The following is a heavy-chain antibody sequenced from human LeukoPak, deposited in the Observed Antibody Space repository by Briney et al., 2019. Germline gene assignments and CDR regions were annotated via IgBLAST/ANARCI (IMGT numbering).Heavy chain of an antibody. V-gene: IGHV3-48*04. Sequence: PGRSLRLSCAASGFTFSSYSMNWVRQAPGKGLEWVSYISSSSSTIYYADSVKGRFTISRDNAKNSLYLQMNSLRAEDTAVYYCARQEDAFDIWGQGTMVTVSS. CDR2: ISSSSSTI. J-gene: IGHJ3*02. CDR1: GFTFSSYS. CDR3: ARQEDAFDI.